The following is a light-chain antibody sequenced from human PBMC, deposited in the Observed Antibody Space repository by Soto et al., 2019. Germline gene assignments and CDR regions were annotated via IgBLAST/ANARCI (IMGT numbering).Light chain of an antibody. V-gene: IGKV1-39*01. J-gene: IGKJ4*01. Sequence: DIQMTQSPSSLSASVGDRVTITCWASQRVRTFLTWYQQKPGKAPKLLIYAASSLQSGVPSRFSGGGSGTDFSLTISSLQPEDFATYYWQQSFSSPLTFGGGAKVEI. CDR3: QQSFSSPLT. CDR1: QRVRTF. CDR2: AAS.